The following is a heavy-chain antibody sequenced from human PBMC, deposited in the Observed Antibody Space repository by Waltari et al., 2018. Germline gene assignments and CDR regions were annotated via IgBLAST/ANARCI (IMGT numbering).Heavy chain of an antibody. J-gene: IGHJ4*02. CDR1: GFTFSSDS. V-gene: IGHV3-21*01. CDR2: ISSSSSYI. Sequence: EVQLVESGGGLVKPGGSLRLSCAASGFTFSSDSMNWVRQAPGKGLEWVSSISSSSSYIYYADSVKGRFTISRDNAKNSLYLQMNSLRAEDTAVYYCARDPYDFWSGRFDYWGQGTLVTVSS. D-gene: IGHD3-3*01. CDR3: ARDPYDFWSGRFDY.